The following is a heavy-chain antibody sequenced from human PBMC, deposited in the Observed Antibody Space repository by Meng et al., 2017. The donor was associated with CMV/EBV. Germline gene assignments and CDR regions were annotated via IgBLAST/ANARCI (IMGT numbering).Heavy chain of an antibody. V-gene: IGHV4-30-4*08. CDR1: GGSISSGDYY. J-gene: IGHJ5*02. Sequence: QVSVPEPAPGLGKPSQTLSLTCTFSGGSISSGDYYWSWIRQPPGKGLEWIGYIYYSGSTYYNPSLKSRVTISVDTSKNQFSLKLSSVTAADTAVYYCARGFTGVLLWFGESLGWFDPWGQGTLVTVSS. D-gene: IGHD3-10*01. CDR2: IYYSGST. CDR3: ARGFTGVLLWFGESLGWFDP.